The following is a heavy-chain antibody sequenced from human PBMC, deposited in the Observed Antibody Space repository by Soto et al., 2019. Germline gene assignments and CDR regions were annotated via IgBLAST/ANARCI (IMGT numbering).Heavy chain of an antibody. CDR3: AGWGGHDYNY. CDR2: IRPDGSET. V-gene: IGHV3-7*03. CDR1: GFTFTDFY. D-gene: IGHD4-4*01. Sequence: EVQLVQSGGGLVQPVGSLRLSCVASGFTFTDFYMNWVRQAPGKGLEWVANIRPDGSETNYVESVKGRFTTSRDNAKNSLFLQMNSLRADDTAVYYCAGWGGHDYNYWGQGILVTVSS. J-gene: IGHJ4*02.